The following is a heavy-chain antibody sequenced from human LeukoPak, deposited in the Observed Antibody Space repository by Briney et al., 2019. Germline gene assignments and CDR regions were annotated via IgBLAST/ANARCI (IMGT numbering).Heavy chain of an antibody. V-gene: IGHV3-33*01. Sequence: PGRSLRLSCAASGFTFSDYGMHRVRQAPGKGLEWVAVIWYDGSNEYYGDSVKGRFIISRDNSRNTLYLQMSSLRAEDTAVYYCVRDLDHNDFWSGYWPDAFDSWGQGTKVFVSS. CDR1: GFTFSDYG. D-gene: IGHD3-3*01. CDR2: IWYDGSNE. CDR3: VRDLDHNDFWSGYWPDAFDS. J-gene: IGHJ3*02.